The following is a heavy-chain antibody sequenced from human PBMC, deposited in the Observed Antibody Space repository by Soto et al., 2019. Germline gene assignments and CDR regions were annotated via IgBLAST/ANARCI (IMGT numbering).Heavy chain of an antibody. CDR3: ARVRDPHLDHYGLDV. CDR2: LIPIYDEP. V-gene: IGHV1-69*06. CDR1: GFTFNVYG. Sequence: QVPLVQSGAEVKNPGSSVRVSCKTSGFTFNVYGIHWVRQAPGQGLEWMGGLIPIYDEPNYAQKFQGRVTITVDKSTATVYLELNSLRSEDTAVYFCARVRDPHLDHYGLDVWGQGTTVTVSS. J-gene: IGHJ6*02.